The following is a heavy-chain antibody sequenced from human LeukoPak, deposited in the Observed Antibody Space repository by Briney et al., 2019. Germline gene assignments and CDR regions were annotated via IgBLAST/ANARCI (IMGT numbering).Heavy chain of an antibody. V-gene: IGHV3-30*02. J-gene: IGHJ5*02. CDR3: AKDPDYYGSGSYYQYNWFDP. CDR1: GFTFSSYG. D-gene: IGHD3-10*01. Sequence: GGSLRLSCAASGFTFSSYGMHWVRQAPGKGLEWVAFLRYDGSNKHYADSVKGRFTISRDNSKNTLYLQMNSLRAEDTAVYYCAKDPDYYGSGSYYQYNWFDPWGQGTLVTVSS. CDR2: LRYDGSNK.